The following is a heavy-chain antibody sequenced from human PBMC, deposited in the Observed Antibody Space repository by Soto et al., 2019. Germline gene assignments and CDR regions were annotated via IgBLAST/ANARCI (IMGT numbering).Heavy chain of an antibody. J-gene: IGHJ4*02. CDR1: GFTFSSYG. CDR3: ARDGYGSGNYYIDY. CDR2: IWYDGSNK. Sequence: QVQLVESGGGVVQPGRSLRLSCAASGFTFSSYGMHWVRQAPGKGLEWVAVIWYDGSNKYYADSVKGRFTISRDNSKNTLYLQMNSLRAEDTAVYYCARDGYGSGNYYIDYWGQGTLVTVSS. D-gene: IGHD3-10*01. V-gene: IGHV3-33*01.